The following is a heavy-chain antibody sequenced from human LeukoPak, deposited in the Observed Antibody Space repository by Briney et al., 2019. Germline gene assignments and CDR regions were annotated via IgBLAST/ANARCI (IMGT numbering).Heavy chain of an antibody. CDR2: INPRGTAT. J-gene: IGHJ5*02. D-gene: IGHD3-16*01. Sequence: GASVKVSCKASSYTFTRYGISWVRQAPGQGLEWMGLINPRGTATRYAESFQGRLTLTRDLSTSTDYMELSSLRSDDTAVYFCARDTSEGDYAWWFDPWGQGTLVTVAS. V-gene: IGHV1-46*01. CDR1: SYTFTRYG. CDR3: ARDTSEGDYAWWFDP.